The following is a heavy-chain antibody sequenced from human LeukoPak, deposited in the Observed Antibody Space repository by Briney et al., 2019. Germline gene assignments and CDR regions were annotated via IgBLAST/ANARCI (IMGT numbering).Heavy chain of an antibody. CDR1: GFPFSSYA. CDR3: ARDGVATNDY. J-gene: IGHJ4*02. D-gene: IGHD2-15*01. CDR2: ISSNGGST. V-gene: IGHV3-64*01. Sequence: GGSLRLSCAASGFPFSSYAMQWVRQAPGKGPEYVSGISSNGGSTFYANSVKGRFTISRDNSKNMVFLQMGSLRAEDTAVYYCARDGVATNDYWGQGTLVTVSS.